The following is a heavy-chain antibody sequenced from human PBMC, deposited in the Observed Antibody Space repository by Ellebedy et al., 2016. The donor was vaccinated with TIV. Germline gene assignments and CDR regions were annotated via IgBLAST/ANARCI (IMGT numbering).Heavy chain of an antibody. CDR3: ARDEIQLWVGSGLDP. J-gene: IGHJ5*02. CDR2: IIPLFGTP. CDR1: GDTFSSYS. Sequence: AASVKVSCKASGDTFSSYSLRWVRPASGQGLEWMGGIIPLFGTPHYAQKFQGRVTISADESTNTAYMELSSLRSEDTAVYYCARDEIQLWVGSGLDPWGQGTLVTVSS. D-gene: IGHD5-18*01. V-gene: IGHV1-69*13.